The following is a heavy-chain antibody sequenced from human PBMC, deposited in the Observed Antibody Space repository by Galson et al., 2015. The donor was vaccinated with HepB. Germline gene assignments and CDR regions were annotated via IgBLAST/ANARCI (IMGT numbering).Heavy chain of an antibody. Sequence: SLRLSCAASGFTFSSYSMNWVRQAPGKGLEWVSYISSSSSTIYYADSVKGRFTISRDNAKNSLYLQMNSLRAEDTAVYYCARDGAYSSGYYLSDYWGQGTLVTVSS. CDR3: ARDGAYSSGYYLSDY. J-gene: IGHJ4*02. V-gene: IGHV3-48*04. CDR2: ISSSSSTI. D-gene: IGHD3-22*01. CDR1: GFTFSSYS.